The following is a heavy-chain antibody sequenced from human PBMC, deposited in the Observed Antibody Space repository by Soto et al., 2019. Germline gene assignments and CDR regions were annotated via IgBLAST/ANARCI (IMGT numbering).Heavy chain of an antibody. J-gene: IGHJ6*02. CDR2: IIPIFGTP. V-gene: IGHV1-69*06. D-gene: IGHD3-16*02. Sequence: QVQLVQSGAEVKKPGSSVKVSCTASGGTFISYAFSWVRQAPGQGLEWMGGIIPIFGTPNYAQKFQGRVTINAAKSASTAYMDLSSLRSEDAAVYYCARSRITFGGVIAKYGMDVWGQGTTVTVSS. CDR1: GGTFISYA. CDR3: ARSRITFGGVIAKYGMDV.